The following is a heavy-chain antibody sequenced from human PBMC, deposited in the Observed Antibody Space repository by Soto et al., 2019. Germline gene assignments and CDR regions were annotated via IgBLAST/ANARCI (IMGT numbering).Heavy chain of an antibody. CDR1: GFTVRSSA. CDR3: TRGEA. V-gene: IGHV3-73*01. Sequence: PGGSLGLACAASGFTVRSSAMDWVCQASGKGLEWVGRIRSKANSYATAYAASVKGRFTISRDDSKNTAYLQMNSLKTEDTAVYYCTRGEAWGQGTLVTVSS. D-gene: IGHD3-10*01. J-gene: IGHJ5*02. CDR2: IRSKANSYAT.